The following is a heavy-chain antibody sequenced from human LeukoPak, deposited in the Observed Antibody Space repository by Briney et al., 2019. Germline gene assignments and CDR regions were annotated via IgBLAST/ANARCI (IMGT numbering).Heavy chain of an antibody. CDR3: VVVSYCGGDCYDY. V-gene: IGHV3-23*01. CDR1: GFTFSSYA. J-gene: IGHJ4*02. D-gene: IGHD2-21*01. Sequence: PGGSLRLSCAGSGFTFSSYAMSWVRQAPGNGLEWVSAISGSGGRTYYADSVKGRFTISRDNSKNTVYVQMNSLRAEDTAVYFCVVVSYCGGDCYDYWGQGTLVTVSS. CDR2: ISGSGGRT.